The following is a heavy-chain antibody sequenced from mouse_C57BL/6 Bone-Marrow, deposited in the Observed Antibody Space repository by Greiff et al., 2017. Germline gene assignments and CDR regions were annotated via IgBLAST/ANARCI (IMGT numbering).Heavy chain of an antibody. CDR2: INPSSGYT. CDR3: ARDSSGYGFAY. D-gene: IGHD3-2*02. J-gene: IGHJ3*01. V-gene: IGHV1-4*01. Sequence: VKLKESGAELARPGASVKMSCKASGYTFTSYTMHWVKQRPGQGLEWIGYINPSSGYTKYNQKFKDKATLTADKSSSTAYMQLSSLTSEDSAVYYCARDSSGYGFAYWGQGTLVTVSA. CDR1: GYTFTSYT.